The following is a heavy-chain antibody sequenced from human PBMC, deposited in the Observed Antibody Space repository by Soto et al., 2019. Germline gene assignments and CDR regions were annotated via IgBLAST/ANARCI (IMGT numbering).Heavy chain of an antibody. CDR1: GFTFSSYG. Sequence: GGSLRLSCAASGFTFSSYGMHWVRQAPGKGLEWVAVIWYDGSNKYYADSVKGRFTISRDNSKNTLYLQMNSLRAEDTAVYYCARDTGPTTVTTGVDYWGQGTLVT. V-gene: IGHV3-33*01. J-gene: IGHJ4*02. CDR3: ARDTGPTTVTTGVDY. CDR2: IWYDGSNK. D-gene: IGHD4-17*01.